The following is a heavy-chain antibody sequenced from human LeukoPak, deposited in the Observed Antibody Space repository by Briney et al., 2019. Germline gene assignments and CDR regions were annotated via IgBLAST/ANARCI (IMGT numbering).Heavy chain of an antibody. CDR1: GVTLSGTY. D-gene: IGHD3-22*01. V-gene: IGHV3-53*01. CDR3: AKVSYMIVVVTYFDY. J-gene: IGHJ4*02. Sequence: GGSLRLSCAASGVTLSGTYISWVRQAPGKGLGGGSVIYSAGDTFSPASVRGRFTISRYNSKNTRYLPMNSLRAEDTAVYYCAKVSYMIVVVTYFDYWGQGTLVTVSS. CDR2: IYSAGDT.